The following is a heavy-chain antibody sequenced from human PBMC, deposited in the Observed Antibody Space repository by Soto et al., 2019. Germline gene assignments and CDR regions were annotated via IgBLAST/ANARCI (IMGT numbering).Heavy chain of an antibody. V-gene: IGHV3-23*01. CDR1: GFTFSSYA. CDR3: AKDFSSYSSSWYVYWFDP. D-gene: IGHD6-13*01. J-gene: IGHJ5*02. CDR2: ISGSGGST. Sequence: RRLSCAASGFTFSSYAMSWVRQAPGKGLEWVSAISGSGGSTYYADSVKGRFTISRDNSKNTLYLQMNSLRAEDTAVYYCAKDFSSYSSSWYVYWFDPWGQGTLVTVSS.